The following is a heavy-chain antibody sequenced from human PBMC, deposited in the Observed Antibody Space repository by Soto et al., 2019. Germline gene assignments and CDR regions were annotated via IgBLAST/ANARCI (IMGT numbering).Heavy chain of an antibody. CDR1: GFTFSSYW. Sequence: PGGSLRLSCAASGFTFSSYWMSWVRQAPGKGLEWVANIKQDGSEKYYVDSVKGRFTISRDNAKNTLYLEMNSQRAEDTAVYYCARWGAVGRGGQIRFLEWLLYSDYYYGMDVWGQGTTVTVSS. CDR3: ARWGAVGRGGQIRFLEWLLYSDYYYGMDV. J-gene: IGHJ6*02. CDR2: IKQDGSEK. V-gene: IGHV3-7*01. D-gene: IGHD3-3*01.